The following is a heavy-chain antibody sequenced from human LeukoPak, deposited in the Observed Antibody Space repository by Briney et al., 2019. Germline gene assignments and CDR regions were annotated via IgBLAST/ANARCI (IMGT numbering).Heavy chain of an antibody. D-gene: IGHD6-13*01. CDR2: IYPSGST. CDR1: GGSISSYY. Sequence: SETLSLTCAVSGGSISSYYWSWIRQSPGKGLEWIGYIYPSGSTNYDSSLRSRVTISVDTSRNQFSLKLRSVTSTDTAVYYCARFVAAVASSSKNYHYYYFMDVWGKGTTVTVSS. V-gene: IGHV4-4*09. CDR3: ARFVAAVASSSKNYHYYYFMDV. J-gene: IGHJ6*03.